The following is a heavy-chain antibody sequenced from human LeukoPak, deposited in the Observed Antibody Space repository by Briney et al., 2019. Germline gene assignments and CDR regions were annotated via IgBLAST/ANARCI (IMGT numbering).Heavy chain of an antibody. CDR1: GWSFSGYY. D-gene: IGHD5-18*01. CDR2: INHSGST. Sequence: SETLSLTCAVYGWSFSGYYWSWIRQPPGKGLEWIGEINHSGSTNYNPSLKSRVTISVDTSKNQFSLKLSSVTAADTAVYYCARGLGRQLWLRFRLGYYFDYWGQGTLVTVSS. CDR3: ARGLGRQLWLRFRLGYYFDY. V-gene: IGHV4-34*01. J-gene: IGHJ4*02.